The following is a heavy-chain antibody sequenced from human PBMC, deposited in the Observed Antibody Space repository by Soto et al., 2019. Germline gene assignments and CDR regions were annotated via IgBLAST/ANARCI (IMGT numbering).Heavy chain of an antibody. D-gene: IGHD6-6*01. J-gene: IGHJ6*02. CDR3: ARQYSSSSFYYGMDV. V-gene: IGHV6-1*01. CDR1: GDSVSTNSNV. CDR2: TYYRSEWYY. Sequence: PSQTLSLTCVISGDSVSTNSNVWNWIRQSPSRGLEWLGRTYYRSEWYYDYASSVKSRISINPDTSKNQLSLQLSSVTPEDTAVYYCARQYSSSSFYYGMDVWGRGTTVTVSS.